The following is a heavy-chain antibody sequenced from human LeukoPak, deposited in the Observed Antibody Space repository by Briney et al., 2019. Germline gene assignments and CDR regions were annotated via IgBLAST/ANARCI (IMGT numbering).Heavy chain of an antibody. CDR1: GFTFSDYY. Sequence: GGSLRLSCAASGFTFSDYYMSWIRQAPGKGLEWVSYISSSGSTIYYADSVKGRFTISRDNAKNSLYLQMNSLRAEDTAVYYCARSQNVWGSYRPDAFDIWGQGTMVTVSS. V-gene: IGHV3-11*01. CDR3: ARSQNVWGSYRPDAFDI. CDR2: ISSSGSTI. J-gene: IGHJ3*02. D-gene: IGHD3-16*02.